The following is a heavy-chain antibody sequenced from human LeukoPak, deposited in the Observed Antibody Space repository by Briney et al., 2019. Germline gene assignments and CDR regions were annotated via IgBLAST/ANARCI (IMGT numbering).Heavy chain of an antibody. D-gene: IGHD6-19*01. CDR3: ARSSRALGSGQRSLCSMDV. CDR1: GGTFSSYA. V-gene: IGHV1-69*05. J-gene: IGHJ6*03. CDR2: IIPIFGTA. Sequence: SVKVSCKASGGTFSSYAISWVRQAPGQGLEWMGGIIPIFGTANYAQKFQGRVTITTDESTSTAYMELSSLRSEDTAVHYCARSSRALGSGQRSLCSMDVWGKGTTVTVSS.